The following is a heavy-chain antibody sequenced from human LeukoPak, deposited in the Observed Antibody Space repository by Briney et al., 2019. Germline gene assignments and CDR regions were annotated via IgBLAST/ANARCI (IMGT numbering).Heavy chain of an antibody. CDR3: ARGGYYDFWSGYSY. J-gene: IGHJ4*02. CDR2: ISSSSYI. V-gene: IGHV3-21*01. CDR1: GFTFSSYS. Sequence: GGSLRLSCAASGFTFSSYSMNWVRQAPGKGLEWVSSISSSSYIYYADSVKGRFTISRDNAKNSLYLQMNSLRAEDTAVYYCARGGYYDFWSGYSYWGQGTLVTVSS. D-gene: IGHD3-3*01.